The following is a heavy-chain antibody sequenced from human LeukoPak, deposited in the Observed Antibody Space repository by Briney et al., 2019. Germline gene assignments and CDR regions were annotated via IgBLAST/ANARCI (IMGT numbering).Heavy chain of an antibody. CDR2: IYTSGSP. Sequence: PSGTLSLTCTVSGGSISSYYWSWIRQPAGKGLEWIGRIYTSGSPNYNPSLKSRVTMSVDTSKNQFSLKLRSMTAADTALYYCARGRSATIFDYWGQGTLVTVSS. V-gene: IGHV4-4*07. CDR1: GGSISSYY. J-gene: IGHJ4*02. D-gene: IGHD1-1*01. CDR3: ARGRSATIFDY.